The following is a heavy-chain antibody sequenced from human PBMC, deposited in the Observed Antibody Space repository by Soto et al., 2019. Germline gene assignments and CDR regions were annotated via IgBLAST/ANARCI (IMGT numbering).Heavy chain of an antibody. D-gene: IGHD2-15*01. CDR3: ARGMPLGYCSGGSCSGWFDP. Sequence: SETLSLTCAVYSGSFSGYFWSWLRQFPGKGLEWIGEVNHEGSTNYNPSLKSRVTISQDTSKNQFSLKLSSVTAADTAVYYCARGMPLGYCSGGSCSGWFDPWGQGTLVTVSS. J-gene: IGHJ5*02. CDR2: VNHEGST. CDR1: SGSFSGYF. V-gene: IGHV4-34*01.